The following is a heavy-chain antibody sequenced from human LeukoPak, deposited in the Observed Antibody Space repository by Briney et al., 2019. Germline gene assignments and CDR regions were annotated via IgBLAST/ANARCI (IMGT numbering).Heavy chain of an antibody. V-gene: IGHV3-7*01. CDR1: GFTFSSYW. Sequence: GGSLRLSCAASGFTFSSYWMSWVRQAPGKGLEWVANIKQDGSEKYYVASVKGRFTISRDNAKNSLYLQMNSLRAEDTAVYYCARVGSERRATVVINYWGQGTLVTVSS. J-gene: IGHJ4*02. CDR2: IKQDGSEK. CDR3: ARVGSERRATVVINY. D-gene: IGHD4-23*01.